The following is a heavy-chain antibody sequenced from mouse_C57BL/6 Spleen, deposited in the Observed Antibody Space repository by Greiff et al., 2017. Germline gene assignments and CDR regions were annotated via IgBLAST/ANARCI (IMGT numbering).Heavy chain of an antibody. CDR3: ARGVTTEYYFDY. V-gene: IGHV1-53*01. J-gene: IGHJ2*01. D-gene: IGHD2-2*01. CDR2: INPSNGGT. Sequence: VQLQQPGTELVKPGASVKLSCKASGYTFTSYWMHWVKQRPGQGLEWIGNINPSNGGTNYNEKFKSKATLTGDKSSSPAYMQLSSLTSEDSAVYYCARGVTTEYYFDYWGQGTTLTVSS. CDR1: GYTFTSYW.